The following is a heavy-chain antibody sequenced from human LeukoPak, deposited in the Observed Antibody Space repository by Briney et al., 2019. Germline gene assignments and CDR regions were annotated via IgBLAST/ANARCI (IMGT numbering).Heavy chain of an antibody. Sequence: PGGSLRLSCVASGFTFSSYEMSWVRQARGKGLGWIPYISTYGGNTYYADSVKGRFTISRDNAKNSLYLQMNSLRVEDTAIYYCARDSSGRGYNWFDPWGQGTLVTVSS. J-gene: IGHJ5*02. CDR2: ISTYGGNT. CDR3: ARDSSGRGYNWFDP. D-gene: IGHD6-19*01. V-gene: IGHV3-48*03. CDR1: GFTFSSYE.